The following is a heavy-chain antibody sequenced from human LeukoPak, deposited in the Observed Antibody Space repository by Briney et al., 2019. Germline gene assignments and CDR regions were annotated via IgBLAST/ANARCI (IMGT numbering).Heavy chain of an antibody. CDR3: AREAQQWLVYNWFDP. CDR1: GFTFSSYA. Sequence: PGRSLRLSCAASGFTFSSYAMHWVRQAPGKGLEWVAFISYDGSNKYYADSVKGRFTISRDNSKNTLYLQMNSLRAEDTAVYYCAREAQQWLVYNWFDPWGQGTLVTVSS. CDR2: ISYDGSNK. D-gene: IGHD6-19*01. V-gene: IGHV3-30-3*01. J-gene: IGHJ5*02.